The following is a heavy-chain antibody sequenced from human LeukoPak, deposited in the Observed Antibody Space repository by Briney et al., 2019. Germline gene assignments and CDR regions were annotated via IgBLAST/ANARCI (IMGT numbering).Heavy chain of an antibody. V-gene: IGHV4-34*01. CDR2: IYYSGST. CDR3: ARIWPGPIGY. J-gene: IGHJ4*02. Sequence: SETLSLTCAVYGGSFSGYYWSWIRQPPGKGLEWIGSIYYSGSTYYNPSLKSRVTISVDTSKNQFSLKLSSVTAADTAVYYCARIWPGPIGYWGQGTLVTVSS. D-gene: IGHD3-16*01. CDR1: GGSFSGYY.